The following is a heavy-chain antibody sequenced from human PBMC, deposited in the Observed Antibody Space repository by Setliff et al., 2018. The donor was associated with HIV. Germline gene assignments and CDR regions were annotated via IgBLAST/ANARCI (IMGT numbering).Heavy chain of an antibody. J-gene: IGHJ4*02. Sequence: PSETLSLTCSVSGGSISSYYWNWIRQPPGMGLEWIGEVNRGRRTNYNSSLKSRVTISIDTSQNQFSLKLTSVTAADTAVYYCARLRQWLAFFDSWGQGTLVTVSS. D-gene: IGHD6-19*01. V-gene: IGHV4-34*01. CDR3: ARLRQWLAFFDS. CDR2: VNRGRRT. CDR1: GGSISSYY.